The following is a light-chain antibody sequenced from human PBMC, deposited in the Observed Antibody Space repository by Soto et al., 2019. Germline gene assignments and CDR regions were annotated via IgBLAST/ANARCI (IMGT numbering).Light chain of an antibody. J-gene: IGKJ1*01. CDR3: QQYDNLPTWT. CDR1: ESVDRY. CDR2: DAF. Sequence: VLTQSPDVLSLSPGQTATLSCRASESVDRYVAWYQQKVGQAPRLLIYDAFTRATGVAARFSGSGSATDFTLTISSLEPEDFATYYCQQYDNLPTWTFGQGTKVEIK. V-gene: IGKV3-11*01.